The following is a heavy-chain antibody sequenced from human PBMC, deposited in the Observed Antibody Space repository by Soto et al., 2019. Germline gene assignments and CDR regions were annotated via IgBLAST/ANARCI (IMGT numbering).Heavy chain of an antibody. V-gene: IGHV4-34*01. CDR1: GGSFLGCC. CDR2: INHSGST. Sequence: PSEALSLTYAVYGGSFLGCCWSWMRQPPGKGLEWIGEINHSGSTYYNPSLKSRVTISVDTSKNQVALKLSSVTAADTAVYYCARGEWKGDIVVVVAATQRPLEYYGRD. CDR3: ARGEWKGDIVVVVAATQRPLEYYGRD. D-gene: IGHD2-15*01. J-gene: IGHJ6*01.